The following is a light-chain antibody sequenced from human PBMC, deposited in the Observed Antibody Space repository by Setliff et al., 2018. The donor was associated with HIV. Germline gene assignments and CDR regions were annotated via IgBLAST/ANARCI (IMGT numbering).Light chain of an antibody. V-gene: IGLV2-23*02. J-gene: IGLJ1*01. Sequence: QSALAQPASVSGSPGQSITISCTGTSSDVGSYNLVSWYKQHPGKAPKLMIYEVIKRPSGVSNRFSGSKSGNTASLTISGLQAEDEADYYCCSYAGSSTYVVGTGTNVTVL. CDR2: EVI. CDR3: CSYAGSSTYV. CDR1: SSDVGSYNL.